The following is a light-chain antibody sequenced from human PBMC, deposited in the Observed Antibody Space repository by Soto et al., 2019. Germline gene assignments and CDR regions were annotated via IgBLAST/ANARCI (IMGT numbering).Light chain of an antibody. CDR1: SRDVGGYNS. CDR3: SSYTTGGSYV. CDR2: DVS. J-gene: IGLJ1*01. V-gene: IGLV2-14*01. Sequence: QSALTQPASVSGSPGLSIAISCTGTSRDVGGYNSVSWYQQQPGKVPKLMIYDVSNRPSGVSNRFSGSKSGNTASLTISGLQAKDEGDYYCSSYTTGGSYVFGTWTKLTVL.